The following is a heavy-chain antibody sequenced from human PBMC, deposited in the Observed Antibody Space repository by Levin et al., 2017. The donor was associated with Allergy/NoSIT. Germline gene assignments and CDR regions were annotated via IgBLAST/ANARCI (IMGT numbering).Heavy chain of an antibody. CDR1: GFTFSSYA. CDR2: ISGSGGST. J-gene: IGHJ6*02. V-gene: IGHV3-23*01. D-gene: IGHD2-21*02. Sequence: GGSLRLSCAASGFTFSSYAMSWVRQAPGKGLEWVSAISGSGGSTYYADSVKGRFTISRDNSKNTLYLQMNSLRAEDTAVYYCAKEYLPTANYYDYGMDVWGQGTTVTVSS. CDR3: AKEYLPTANYYDYGMDV.